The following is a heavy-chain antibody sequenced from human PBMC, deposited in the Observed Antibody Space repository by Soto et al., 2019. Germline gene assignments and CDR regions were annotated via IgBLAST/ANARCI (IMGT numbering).Heavy chain of an antibody. J-gene: IGHJ6*02. D-gene: IGHD6-19*01. CDR3: PPFGWYSSGWYALGGYYYSGMDV. V-gene: IGHV3-15*01. CDR1: GFTFSNAW. Sequence: PGGSLRLSCAASGFTFSNAWMSWVRQAPGKGLEWVGRIKSKTDGGTTDYAAPVKGRFTISRDDSKNTLYLQMNSLKTEDTAVDYCPPFGWYSSGWYALGGYYYSGMDVGGQGTTVTVPS. CDR2: IKSKTDGGTT.